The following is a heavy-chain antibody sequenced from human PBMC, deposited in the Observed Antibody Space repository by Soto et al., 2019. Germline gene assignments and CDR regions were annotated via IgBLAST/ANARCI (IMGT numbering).Heavy chain of an antibody. Sequence: SETLSLTCAVYGGSFSGYYWSWIRQPPGKGLEWIGEINHSGSTNYNPSLKSRVTISVDTSKNQFSLKLSSVTAADTAVYYCARGRVPAAGDQTPYYGMDVWGQGTTVTVSS. J-gene: IGHJ6*02. CDR1: GGSFSGYY. CDR2: INHSGST. D-gene: IGHD2-2*01. CDR3: ARGRVPAAGDQTPYYGMDV. V-gene: IGHV4-34*01.